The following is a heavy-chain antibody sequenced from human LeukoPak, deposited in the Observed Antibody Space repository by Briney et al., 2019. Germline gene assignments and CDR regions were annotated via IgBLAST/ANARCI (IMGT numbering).Heavy chain of an antibody. CDR3: AKEAATSQIDY. Sequence: GGSLRLSCAASGFTFSSYGMHWVRQVPVKGLQWVAVISHDGHTKYYEDSVKGRFTISRDNFKNTLSLQMNSLRADDTAVYFCAKEAATSQIDYWGQGTLVTVSS. D-gene: IGHD6-25*01. CDR2: ISHDGHTK. V-gene: IGHV3-30*18. J-gene: IGHJ4*02. CDR1: GFTFSSYG.